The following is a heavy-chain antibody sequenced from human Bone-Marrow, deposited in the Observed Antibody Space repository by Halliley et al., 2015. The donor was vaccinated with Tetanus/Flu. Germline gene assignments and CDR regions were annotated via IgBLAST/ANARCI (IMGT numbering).Heavy chain of an antibody. J-gene: IGHJ4*02. CDR2: ISYDGSQK. V-gene: IGHV3-30*18. CDR3: ANVDGSDDY. Sequence: SLRLSCVASGFTFSGYGMHWVRQAPDKGPEWVAYISYDGSQKYYEDSVKGRFSISRDNSKNTLYLQMNSLKTDDTAVYFCANVDGSDDYGGQGTLVAVSS. D-gene: IGHD1-26*01. CDR1: GFTFSGYG.